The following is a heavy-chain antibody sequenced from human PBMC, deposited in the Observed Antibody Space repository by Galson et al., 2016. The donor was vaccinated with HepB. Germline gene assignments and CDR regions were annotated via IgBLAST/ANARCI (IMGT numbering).Heavy chain of an antibody. V-gene: IGHV3-33*06. CDR1: GFTFSSYG. Sequence: SLRLSCAGSGFTFSSYGMHWVRQAPGKGLEWVAVIWSDGSNKNYADSVKGRFTISRDNSKNTLYLQMNSLRAEDTAVYYCAKSATKQLRDVNAHDIWGQGTVVTVS. D-gene: IGHD4-17*01. CDR3: AKSATKQLRDVNAHDI. CDR2: IWSDGSNK. J-gene: IGHJ3*02.